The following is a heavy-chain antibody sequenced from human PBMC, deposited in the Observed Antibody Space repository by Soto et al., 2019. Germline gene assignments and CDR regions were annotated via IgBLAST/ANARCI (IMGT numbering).Heavy chain of an antibody. CDR1: GDAFASYY. J-gene: IGHJ5*02. CDR3: ARSDDSTSYPLDL. CDR2: IXXXSXGX. D-gene: IGHD4-4*01. V-gene: IGHV1-2*02. Sequence: GASVKVSSKASGDAFASYYMQSVRQAPGQVLEWXGXIXXXSXGXXXAXXXKDRVTMTRDASISTAYMEVTSLRHGDTAVYFCARSDDSTSYPLDLWGPGTLVTVSS.